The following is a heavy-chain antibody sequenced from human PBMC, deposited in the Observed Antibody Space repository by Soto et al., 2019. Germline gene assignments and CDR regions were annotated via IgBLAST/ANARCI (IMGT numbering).Heavy chain of an antibody. CDR2: IYHSGST. CDR1: GGSISSGGYS. V-gene: IGHV4-30-2*01. CDR3: ARGAPVVNDY. Sequence: PSETMSLTCAVAGGSISSGGYSWSLIRQPPGKGLEWIGYIYHSGSTYYNPSLKSRVTISVDRSKNQFSLKLSSVTAADTAVYYCARGAPVVNDYWGQGTLVTVS. J-gene: IGHJ4*02. D-gene: IGHD3-22*01.